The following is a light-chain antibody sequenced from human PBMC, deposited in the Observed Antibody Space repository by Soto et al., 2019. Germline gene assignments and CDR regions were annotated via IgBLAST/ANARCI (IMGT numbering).Light chain of an antibody. CDR1: ALPKQY. J-gene: IGLJ2*01. CDR2: KDS. Sequence: ELTQPPSVSVSPGQTARITCSGDALPKQYAYWYQQKPGQAPVLVIYKDSERPSGIPERFSGSSSGTTVTLTISGVQAEDEADYYCQSADSSGTPYVVFGGGTKLTVL. V-gene: IGLV3-25*03. CDR3: QSADSSGTPYVV.